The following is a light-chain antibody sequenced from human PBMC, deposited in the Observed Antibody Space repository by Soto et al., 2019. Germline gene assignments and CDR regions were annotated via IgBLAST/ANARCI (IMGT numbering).Light chain of an antibody. CDR2: DVX. Sequence: QSALTQPASVSGSPGQSITISCTGTSSDVGGYNYVSWYQQHPGKAPKXMXXDVXXRPXGXSNRFSGSKSGNTASLTISGXXXXXXXXYYXSSYTSSSTLVFGGGTKLTVL. CDR3: SSYTSSSTLV. J-gene: IGLJ2*01. CDR1: SSDVGGYNY. V-gene: IGLV2-14*01.